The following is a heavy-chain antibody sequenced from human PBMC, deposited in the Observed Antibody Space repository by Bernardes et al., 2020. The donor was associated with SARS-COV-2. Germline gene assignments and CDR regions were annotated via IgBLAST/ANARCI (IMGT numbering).Heavy chain of an antibody. J-gene: IGHJ6*02. D-gene: IGHD1-26*01. CDR2: MTPNSGNT. V-gene: IGHV1-8*01. CDR3: AIIMVGPTNYYYYYGMDV. CDR1: GYTFTAYD. Sequence: ASVKVSCKASGYTFTAYDISWVRQATGQGLEWMGWMTPNSGNTGYAQKFQGRVTMTRDTSISTAYMELSRLTSDDTAVYFCAIIMVGPTNYYYYYGMDVWGQGTSVTV.